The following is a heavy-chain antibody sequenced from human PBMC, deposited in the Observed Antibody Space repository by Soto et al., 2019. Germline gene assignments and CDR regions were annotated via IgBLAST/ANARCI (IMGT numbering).Heavy chain of an antibody. CDR1: GGTFSSYT. CDR3: AGRVRYCSSTSCYGSSDYFDD. J-gene: IGHJ4*02. V-gene: IGHV1-69*02. Sequence: SVKVSCKASGGTFSSYTISWVRQAPGQGLEWMGRIIPILGIANYAQKFQGRVTITADKSTSTAYMELSSLRSEDTAVYYCAGRVRYCSSTSCYGSSDYFDDWGQGTLVTVSS. CDR2: IIPILGIA. D-gene: IGHD2-2*01.